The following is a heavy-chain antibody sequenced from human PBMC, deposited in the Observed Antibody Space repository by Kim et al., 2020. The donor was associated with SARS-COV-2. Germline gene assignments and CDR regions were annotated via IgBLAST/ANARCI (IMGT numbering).Heavy chain of an antibody. Sequence: VKDRFTISRDNAKNSLFLQMNSLRADDTAVYYCVRAGHYDSSGYLRDFDYWGQGTMVTVSS. J-gene: IGHJ4*02. V-gene: IGHV3-11*06. D-gene: IGHD3-22*01. CDR3: VRAGHYDSSGYLRDFDY.